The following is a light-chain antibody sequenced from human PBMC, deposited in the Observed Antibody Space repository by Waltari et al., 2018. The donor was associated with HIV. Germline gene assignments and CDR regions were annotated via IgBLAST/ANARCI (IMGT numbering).Light chain of an antibody. CDR3: QQYDKWPPT. Sequence: EIAMTQSPASLSVSPGERATLSCRASQSVGSKLAWYQQKPGQAPRLLIYGASNRATDVPVRFSGSGSGTEFTLIISSLQSEDFAVYYCQQYDKWPPTFGQGTRL. CDR1: QSVGSK. CDR2: GAS. J-gene: IGKJ5*01. V-gene: IGKV3-15*01.